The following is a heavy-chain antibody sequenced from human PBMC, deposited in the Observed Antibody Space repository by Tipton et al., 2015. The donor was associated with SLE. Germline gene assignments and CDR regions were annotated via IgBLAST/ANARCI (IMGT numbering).Heavy chain of an antibody. D-gene: IGHD1-14*01. J-gene: IGHJ3*01. Sequence: TPSLTCTVSGGSISNYYWSWIRQPPGKALEWIAFIYYSGTITYNPSLKSRVTMSVDTSKNQFSLKLSSVTAADTAVYYCARDQFATVGAFDLWGQGTMVTVSS. CDR3: ARDQFATVGAFDL. CDR2: IYYSGTI. CDR1: GGSISNYY. V-gene: IGHV4-59*01.